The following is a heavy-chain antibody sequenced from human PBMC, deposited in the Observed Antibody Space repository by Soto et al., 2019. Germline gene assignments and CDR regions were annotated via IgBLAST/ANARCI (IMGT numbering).Heavy chain of an antibody. D-gene: IGHD6-13*01. V-gene: IGHV1-2*04. CDR2: INPNSGGT. J-gene: IGHJ6*02. Sequence: ASVKVSCKASGYTFTGYYMHWVRQAPGQGLEWMGWINPNSGGTNYAQKFQGWVTMTRDTSISTAYMELSRLRSDDTAVYYCAGGYSSCFFSENRYYQYGKSLWAQGTSVPVSS. CDR1: GYTFTGYY. CDR3: AGGYSSCFFSENRYYQYGKSL.